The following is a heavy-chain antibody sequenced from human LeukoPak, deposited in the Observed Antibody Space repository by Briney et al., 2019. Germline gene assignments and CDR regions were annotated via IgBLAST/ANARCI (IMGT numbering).Heavy chain of an antibody. D-gene: IGHD6-13*01. CDR3: ARGPYSSTSTYNSYYYGMDV. V-gene: IGHV4-61*01. CDR2: IYYSGTT. CDR1: GGSVSSGSYY. J-gene: IGHJ6*02. Sequence: SETLSLTCTVSGGSVSSGSYYWSWIRQPPGKGLEWIGYIYYSGTTNYNPSLKSRVTISVDTSKNQFSLKLTSVTAADTAVYYCARGPYSSTSTYNSYYYGMDVWGQGTTVTVTS.